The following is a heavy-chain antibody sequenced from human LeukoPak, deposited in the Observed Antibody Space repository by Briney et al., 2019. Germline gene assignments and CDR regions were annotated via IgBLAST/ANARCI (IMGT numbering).Heavy chain of an antibody. CDR3: VRVGATAPVMDY. V-gene: IGHV3-21*01. J-gene: IGHJ4*02. CDR2: ISSSSSTI. CDR1: GFTFSTYT. Sequence: GGSLRLSCAASGFTFSTYTMAWVRQAPGKGPECVSLISSSSSTIYYTDSVQGQFTISRDNAENSLYLQMNSLKVQDTAVYYCVRVGATAPVMDYWGQGTLVTVSS. D-gene: IGHD5-24*01.